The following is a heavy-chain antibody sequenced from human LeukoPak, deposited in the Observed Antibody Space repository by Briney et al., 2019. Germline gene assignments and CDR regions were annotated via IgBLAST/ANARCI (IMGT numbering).Heavy chain of an antibody. CDR1: GFTFSSYW. CDR3: TRLRYSDY. V-gene: IGHV3-7*01. CDR2: IKEDGSEK. J-gene: IGHJ4*02. Sequence: GGSLRLSCAASGFTFSSYWMTWVRQAPGKGLGWVANIKEDGSEKNYVDSVKGRFTISRDNAKNSLYLQMNNLRADDTAVYYCTRLRYSDYWGQGTLVTVSS. D-gene: IGHD3-9*01.